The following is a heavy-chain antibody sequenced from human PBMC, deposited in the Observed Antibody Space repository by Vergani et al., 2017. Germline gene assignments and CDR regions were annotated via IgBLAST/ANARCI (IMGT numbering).Heavy chain of an antibody. Sequence: EVQLVESGGVVVQPGGSLRLSCAASGFTFDDYAMHWVRQAPGKGLEWVSLISWDGGSTYYADSVKGRFTISRDNSKNTLYLQMNGLRAEDTAVYYCAKDQSRGYYYGMDVWGQGTTVTVSS. D-gene: IGHD1-1*01. CDR3: AKDQSRGYYYGMDV. CDR1: GFTFDDYA. V-gene: IGHV3-43D*03. CDR2: ISWDGGST. J-gene: IGHJ6*02.